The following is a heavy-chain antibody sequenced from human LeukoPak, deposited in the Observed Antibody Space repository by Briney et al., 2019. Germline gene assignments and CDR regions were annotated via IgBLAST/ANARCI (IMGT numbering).Heavy chain of an antibody. J-gene: IGHJ3*02. CDR3: ARHAYYYDRSGSYEAFDI. V-gene: IGHV4-59*08. D-gene: IGHD3-22*01. CDR2: MYYSGST. Sequence: SETLSLTCTVSGGSISSYYWSWIRQPPGKGLEWIGSMYYSGSTNCKPSLKSRVTISVDTSKNQFSLKLSSVTAADTAVYYCARHAYYYDRSGSYEAFDIWGQGSMVTVSS. CDR1: GGSISSYY.